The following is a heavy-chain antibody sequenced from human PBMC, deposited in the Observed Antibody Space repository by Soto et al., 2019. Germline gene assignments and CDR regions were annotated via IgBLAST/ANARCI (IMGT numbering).Heavy chain of an antibody. V-gene: IGHV3-74*01. CDR2: TNNDGSAT. CDR3: AREMATISLGAFDI. CDR1: GFGFSSYW. D-gene: IGHD5-12*01. J-gene: IGHJ3*02. Sequence: GGSLRLSCAASGFGFSSYWMHWVRQAPGRGLVWVSRTNNDGSATTYADSVRGRFTSFRDNAKNTLFLQMTSLGVEDTAVYYCAREMATISLGAFDIWGEGTMVTVSS.